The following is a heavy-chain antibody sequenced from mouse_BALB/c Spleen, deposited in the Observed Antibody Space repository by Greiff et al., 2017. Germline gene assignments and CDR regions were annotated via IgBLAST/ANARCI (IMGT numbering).Heavy chain of an antibody. V-gene: IGHV3-5*02. Sequence: VQLQQSGPGLVKPSQTVSLTCTVTGISITTGNYRWSWIRQFPGNKLEWIGYIYYSGTITYNPSLTSRTTITRDTSKNQFFLEMNSLTAEDTATYYCARHYYGTGAMDYWGQGTSVTVSS. D-gene: IGHD1-2*01. CDR1: GISITTGNYR. CDR3: ARHYYGTGAMDY. J-gene: IGHJ4*01. CDR2: IYYSGTI.